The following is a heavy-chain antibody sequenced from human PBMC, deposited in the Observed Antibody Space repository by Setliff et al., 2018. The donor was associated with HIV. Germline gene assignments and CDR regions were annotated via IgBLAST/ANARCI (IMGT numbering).Heavy chain of an antibody. V-gene: IGHV4-31*03. D-gene: IGHD2-15*01. Sequence: SETLSLTCTVSGDSISSGGFYCNWFRQYPEKGLEWIGWIHYSGRTNFNPSLRSRATISFDTSKNQFSLNLTSVTAADTAVYYCARAPFRGGSFGWFDPWGQGTLGHRLL. CDR2: IHYSGRT. CDR3: ARAPFRGGSFGWFDP. J-gene: IGHJ5*02. CDR1: GDSISSGGFY.